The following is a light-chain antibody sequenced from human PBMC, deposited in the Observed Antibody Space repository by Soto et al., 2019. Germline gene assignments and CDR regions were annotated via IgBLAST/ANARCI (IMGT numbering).Light chain of an antibody. V-gene: IGLV2-8*01. CDR1: NNDVGGYNF. CDR2: EVS. CDR3: SSYAGXXNXX. Sequence: QSVLTQPPSASGSPGQSVTISCTGSNNDVGGYNFVSWYQQRXXXAPKLLIYEVSKRPSGVPDRFSGSKSGNTASLTVSGXQAEDEADYYCSSYAGXXNXXFGGGTKLTVL. J-gene: IGLJ2*01.